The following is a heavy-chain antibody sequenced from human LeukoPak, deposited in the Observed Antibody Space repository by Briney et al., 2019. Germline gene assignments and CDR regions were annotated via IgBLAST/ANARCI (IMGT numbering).Heavy chain of an antibody. J-gene: IGHJ3*02. CDR3: GRGNYYDSSGYYYRAFDI. CDR2: INHSGST. V-gene: IGHV4-34*01. D-gene: IGHD3-22*01. Sequence: SETLSLTCAVYGGSFSGYYCSWIRQPPGKGLESIGEINHSGSTNYNPSLKSRVTISVDTSKNQFSLKLSSVTAADTAVYYCGRGNYYDSSGYYYRAFDIWGQGTMVTVSS. CDR1: GGSFSGYY.